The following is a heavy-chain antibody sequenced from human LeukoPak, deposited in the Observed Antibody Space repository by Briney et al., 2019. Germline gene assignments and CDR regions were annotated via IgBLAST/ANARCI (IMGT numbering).Heavy chain of an antibody. CDR2: IKEDGSQK. CDR1: GFIFSSYW. J-gene: IGHJ1*01. Sequence: PGGSLRLSCAASGFIFSSYWMNWVRQAPGKGLEWVANIKEDGSQKNYVDSVRGRFTISRDNAKNSLYLQMNSLRAEDTAVYYRARVNSPGYFQYWGQGTLVPVSS. D-gene: IGHD4-23*01. V-gene: IGHV3-7*04. CDR3: ARVNSPGYFQY.